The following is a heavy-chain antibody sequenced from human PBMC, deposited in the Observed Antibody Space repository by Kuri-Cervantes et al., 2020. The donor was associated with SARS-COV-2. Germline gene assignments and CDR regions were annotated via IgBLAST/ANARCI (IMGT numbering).Heavy chain of an antibody. CDR2: ISSSSSYI. CDR1: GFTFSSYR. CDR3: ARAPPAAAIFFDY. D-gene: IGHD2-2*01. Sequence: GGSLRLSCAASGFTFSSYRMNWVRQAPGKGLEWVSSISSSSSYIYYADSVKGRFTISRDNAKNSLYLQMNSLRAEDTAVYYCARAPPAAAIFFDYWGQGNLVTVSS. V-gene: IGHV3-21*01. J-gene: IGHJ4*02.